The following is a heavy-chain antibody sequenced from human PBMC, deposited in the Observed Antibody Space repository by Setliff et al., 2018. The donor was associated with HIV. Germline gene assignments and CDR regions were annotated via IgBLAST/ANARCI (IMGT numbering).Heavy chain of an antibody. Sequence: ASVKVSCKASGYTFTSYAMHWVRQAPGQRLEWMGWINAGNGNTKYSQKFQGRVTITRDTGANSAYLELTHLTPEDTGIYYCARVWPQSIGFDYWGQGTLVTVSS. D-gene: IGHD2-21*01. J-gene: IGHJ4*02. V-gene: IGHV1-3*01. CDR1: GYTFTSYA. CDR2: INAGNGNT. CDR3: ARVWPQSIGFDY.